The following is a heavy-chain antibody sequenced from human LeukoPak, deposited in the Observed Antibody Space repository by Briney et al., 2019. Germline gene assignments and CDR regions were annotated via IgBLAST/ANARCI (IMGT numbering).Heavy chain of an antibody. Sequence: PGGSLRLSCAASGFTFSSYAMSWVRQAPGKGLEWVSAISGSGGSTYYADSVKGRFTISRDNSKNTLYLQMNSLRAEDTAVYYCAKDDYYYDSSGYYSWFDPWGQGTLVTVSS. CDR3: AKDDYYYDSSGYYSWFDP. CDR1: GFTFSSYA. J-gene: IGHJ5*02. CDR2: ISGSGGST. V-gene: IGHV3-23*01. D-gene: IGHD3-22*01.